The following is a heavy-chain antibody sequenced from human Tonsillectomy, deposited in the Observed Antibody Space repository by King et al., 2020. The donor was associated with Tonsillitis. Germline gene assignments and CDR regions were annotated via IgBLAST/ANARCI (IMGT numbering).Heavy chain of an antibody. CDR2: ITTSGSTI. V-gene: IGHV3-48*01. J-gene: IGHJ6*02. CDR1: GFTFSSYS. Sequence: VQLVESGGGLVQPGGSLRISCAASGFTFSSYSMNWVRQAPGKGLEWVSYITTSGSTIYNADSVKGRFTISRDNAKNSLYLQVNSLRAEDTAVYYCARAEWSDYYYYGMDVWGQGTTVTVSS. D-gene: IGHD1-26*01. CDR3: ARAEWSDYYYYGMDV.